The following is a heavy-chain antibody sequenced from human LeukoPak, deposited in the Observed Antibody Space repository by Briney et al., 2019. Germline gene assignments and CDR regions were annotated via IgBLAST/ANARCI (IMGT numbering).Heavy chain of an antibody. CDR2: VYYSGST. Sequence: KASETLSLTCNVSGGSIRGYYWSWIRQPPGKGLEWIGYVYYSGSTNYNPSLKSRVTISVDTSKNQFSLKLSSVTAADTAVYYCARDLLPFTGAFDIWGQGTMVTVSS. J-gene: IGHJ3*02. D-gene: IGHD1-14*01. V-gene: IGHV4-59*01. CDR3: ARDLLPFTGAFDI. CDR1: GGSIRGYY.